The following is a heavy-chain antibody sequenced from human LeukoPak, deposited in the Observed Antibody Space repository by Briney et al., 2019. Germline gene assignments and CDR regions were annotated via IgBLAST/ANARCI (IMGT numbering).Heavy chain of an antibody. Sequence: GESLKISCKGSGYSFTSYWIGWVRQMPGKGLEWMGIIYPGDSDTRYSPSFQGQVTISADKSISTAYLQWSSLKASDTAMYYCARFLRDYYDSSEVGYWGQGTLVTVSS. D-gene: IGHD3-22*01. J-gene: IGHJ4*02. CDR3: ARFLRDYYDSSEVGY. V-gene: IGHV5-51*01. CDR1: GYSFTSYW. CDR2: IYPGDSDT.